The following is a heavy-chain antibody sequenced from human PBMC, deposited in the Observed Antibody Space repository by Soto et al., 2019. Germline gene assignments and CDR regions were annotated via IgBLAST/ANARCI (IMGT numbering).Heavy chain of an antibody. D-gene: IGHD3-9*01. J-gene: IGHJ6*02. CDR2: ISYDGSNK. CDR3: AKIDVDFEIGYYGMDV. Sequence: PGGSLRLSCAASGFTFSSYGMHWVRQAPGKGLEWVAVISYDGSNKYYADSVKGRFTISRDNSKNTLYLQMNSLRAEDTAVYYCAKIDVDFEIGYYGMDVWGQGTTVTVSS. CDR1: GFTFSSYG. V-gene: IGHV3-30*18.